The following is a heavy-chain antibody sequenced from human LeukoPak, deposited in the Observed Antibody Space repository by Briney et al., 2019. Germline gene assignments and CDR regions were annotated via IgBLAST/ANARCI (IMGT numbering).Heavy chain of an antibody. CDR1: GFTFSSYG. J-gene: IGHJ4*02. D-gene: IGHD3-10*01. V-gene: IGHV3-23*01. CDR3: AKGHYYGSGSLDY. Sequence: GGSLRLSCAASGFTFSSYGMSWVRQAPGKGLEWVSAIGGRDGSTYYADSVKGRFTISRDNSKNTLYVQMNSLRAEDTAVYYCAKGHYYGSGSLDYWGQGTLVTVSS. CDR2: IGGRDGST.